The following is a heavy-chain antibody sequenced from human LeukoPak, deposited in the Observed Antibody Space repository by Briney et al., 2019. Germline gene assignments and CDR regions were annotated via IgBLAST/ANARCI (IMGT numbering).Heavy chain of an antibody. J-gene: IGHJ1*01. CDR3: ARSEDYCANGVCYTGTEYFQH. Sequence: SETLSLTCTVSGGSISSSSYYWGWIRQPPGKGLEWIGSIYYSGSTYYNPSLKSRVTISVDTSKNQFSLKLSSVTAADTAVYYCARSEDYCANGVCYTGTEYFQHWGQGTLVTVSS. CDR2: IYYSGST. CDR1: GGSISSSSYY. V-gene: IGHV4-39*01. D-gene: IGHD2-8*01.